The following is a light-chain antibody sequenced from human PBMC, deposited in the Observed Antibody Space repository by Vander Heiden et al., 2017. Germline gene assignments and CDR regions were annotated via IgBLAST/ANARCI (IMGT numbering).Light chain of an antibody. CDR3: QSADSRGTWV. Sequence: SYELTHPPSVSVPPGQTARITCSGDALPKQYAYWYQQKTGQAPVLVIDKDSERPSVIAERFSGSSSGTTVTLTISVVQAEDEADYYCQSADSRGTWVFGGGTKLTVL. J-gene: IGLJ3*02. V-gene: IGLV3-25*03. CDR2: KDS. CDR1: ALPKQY.